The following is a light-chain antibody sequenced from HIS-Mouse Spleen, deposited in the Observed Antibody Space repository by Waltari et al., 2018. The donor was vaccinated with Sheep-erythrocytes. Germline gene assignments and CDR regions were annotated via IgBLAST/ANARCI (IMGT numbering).Light chain of an antibody. V-gene: IGLV2-23*01. Sequence: QSALTQPASVSGSPGQSITISCTGTSSHVGRYNLVSWYQQHPGKAPKVMIYEGSKRPSGVSNRFSGSKSGNTASLTISGHQAEDEADYYCCSYAGSSTPWVFGGGTKLTVL. CDR3: CSYAGSSTPWV. J-gene: IGLJ3*02. CDR1: SSHVGRYNL. CDR2: EGS.